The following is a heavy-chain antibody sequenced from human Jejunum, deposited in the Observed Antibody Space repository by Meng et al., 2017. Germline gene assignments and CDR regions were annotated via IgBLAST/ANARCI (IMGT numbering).Heavy chain of an antibody. Sequence: GESLKISCAGSGFTFSNYAMSWVRQAPGKGLEWGAGFSGLWGTTYYADSVKGRFHITREDFKSTLDLHMDNLGAEDTAVYFFTKATSHTGIGIKCYYFDSWGPGTPVTVSS. CDR3: TKATSHTGIGIKCYYFDS. V-gene: IGHV3-23*01. CDR1: GFTFSNYA. J-gene: IGHJ4*01. D-gene: IGHD2-8*02. CDR2: FSGLWGTT.